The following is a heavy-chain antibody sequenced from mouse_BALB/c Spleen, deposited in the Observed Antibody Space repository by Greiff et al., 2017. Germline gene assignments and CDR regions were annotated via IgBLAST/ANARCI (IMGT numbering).Heavy chain of an antibody. CDR1: GYSITSGYY. V-gene: IGHV3-6*02. CDR2: ISYDGSN. CDR3: ARVYYGSPYWYFDV. Sequence: VQLQQSGPGLVKPSQSLSLTCSVTGYSITSGYYWNWIRQFPGNKLEWMGYISYDGSNNYNPSLKNRISITRDTSKNQFFLKLNSVTTEDTATYYCARVYYGSPYWYFDVWGAGTTVTVSS. J-gene: IGHJ1*01. D-gene: IGHD1-1*01.